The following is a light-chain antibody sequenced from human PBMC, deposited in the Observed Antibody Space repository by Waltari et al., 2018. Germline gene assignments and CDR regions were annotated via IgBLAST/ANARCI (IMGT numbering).Light chain of an antibody. Sequence: QSALTQPASVSGSPGQSITLSCTGTTTDVGAYNFVSWYQQHPGEVPKLLIYGVNNRPAGGSDRFSGSRSGNTASLTISGLLAEDEADYYCCSHSSSSTLVLFGGGTKVTVL. CDR2: GVN. J-gene: IGLJ3*02. CDR1: TTDVGAYNF. CDR3: CSHSSSSTLVL. V-gene: IGLV2-14*01.